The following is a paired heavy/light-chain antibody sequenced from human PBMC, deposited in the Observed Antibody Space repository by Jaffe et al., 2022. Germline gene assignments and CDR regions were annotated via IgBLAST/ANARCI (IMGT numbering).Heavy chain of an antibody. Sequence: QVQLVESGGGVVQPGRSLRLSCAASGFTFSSYGMHWVRQAPGKGLEWVAVISYDGSNKYYADSVKGRFTISRDNSKNTLYLQMNSLRAEDTAVYYCANHHMYSSGWYFSSPIDYWGQGTLVTVSS. CDR2: ISYDGSNK. V-gene: IGHV3-30*18. D-gene: IGHD6-19*01. CDR1: GFTFSSYG. J-gene: IGHJ4*02. CDR3: ANHHMYSSGWYFSSPIDY.
Light chain of an antibody. Sequence: EIVMTQSPATLSVSPGERATLSCRASQSVSSNLAWYQQKPGQAPRLLIYGASTRATGIPARFSGSGSGTEFTLTISSLQSEDFAVYYCQQYNNWPPSTFGQGTKVEIK. CDR2: GAS. CDR3: QQYNNWPPST. CDR1: QSVSSN. J-gene: IGKJ1*01. V-gene: IGKV3-15*01.